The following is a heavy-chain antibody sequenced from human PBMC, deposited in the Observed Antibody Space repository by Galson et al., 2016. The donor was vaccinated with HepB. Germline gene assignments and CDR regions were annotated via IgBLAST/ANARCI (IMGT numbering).Heavy chain of an antibody. CDR3: AVIDTVVTAAGTGRDDS. D-gene: IGHD2-2*01. V-gene: IGHV1-2*02. CDR1: GYTFTDYY. CDR2: INPNSGDT. J-gene: IGHJ4*02. Sequence: SVKVSCKASGYTFTDYYIYWVRQAPGQGLEWMGWINPNSGDTKSAQKFQGRVTMTRDTSISTAYMELTRLRSDDTAVYFCAVIDTVVTAAGTGRDDSWVRGTLGTVSS.